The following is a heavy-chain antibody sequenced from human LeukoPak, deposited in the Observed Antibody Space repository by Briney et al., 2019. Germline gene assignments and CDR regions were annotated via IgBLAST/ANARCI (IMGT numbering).Heavy chain of an antibody. CDR3: ARDSVNGPFVISLDL. Sequence: PGGSLRLSCAASGFTFSSYEMNWVRQAPGKGLEWVSHISSDGNTESYVDAPRGRFTMSRDNAKNSLFLLINSLRVEDTAVYYCARDSVNGPFVISLDLWGQGALVTVSS. CDR1: GFTFSSYE. J-gene: IGHJ4*02. D-gene: IGHD2-8*01. CDR2: ISSDGNTE. V-gene: IGHV3-48*03.